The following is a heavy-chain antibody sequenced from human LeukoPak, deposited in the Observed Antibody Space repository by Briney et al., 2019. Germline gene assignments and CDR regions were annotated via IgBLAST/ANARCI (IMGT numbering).Heavy chain of an antibody. V-gene: IGHV1-2*02. J-gene: IGHJ5*02. CDR2: INPNSGGT. Sequence: ASVKVSCTASAYTLTSYYMHWVRQAPGQGLEWMGWINPNSGGTNYAQKFQGRVTMTRDTSIGTAYLELNRLRSDDTAVYYCATYDQWLPHGFDPWGQGTLVTVSS. CDR1: AYTLTSYY. D-gene: IGHD6-19*01. CDR3: ATYDQWLPHGFDP.